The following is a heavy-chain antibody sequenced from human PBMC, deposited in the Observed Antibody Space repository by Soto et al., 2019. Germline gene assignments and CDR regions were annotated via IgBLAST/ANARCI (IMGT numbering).Heavy chain of an antibody. J-gene: IGHJ6*02. CDR2: ISTDSGYT. D-gene: IGHD3-10*01. Sequence: QIQLVQSGGEVERPGASVTVSCEASGYIFTTYGLSWVRQTPAHGLEWMGWISTDSGYTQYSQFLQGRVTMTRDTPTNTGYIELRDLTSDDTGIYYCARDRPPGSLYGMDAWGQGTAVTVSS. CDR3: ARDRPPGSLYGMDA. CDR1: GYIFTTYG. V-gene: IGHV1-18*01.